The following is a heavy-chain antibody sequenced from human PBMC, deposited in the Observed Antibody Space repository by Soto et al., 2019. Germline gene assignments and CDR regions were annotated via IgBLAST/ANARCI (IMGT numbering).Heavy chain of an antibody. V-gene: IGHV3-49*03. J-gene: IGHJ6*03. CDR2: IRSKAYGGTT. D-gene: IGHD3-3*01. CDR1: GFTFGDYA. CDR3: TRIFTIFGVVTRGDYYYYYMDV. Sequence: GGSLRLSCTASGFTFGDYAMSWFRQAPGKGLEWVGFIRSKAYGGTTEYAASVKGRFTISRDDSKSIAYLQMNSLKTEDTAVYYCTRIFTIFGVVTRGDYYYYYMDVWGKGTTVTVSS.